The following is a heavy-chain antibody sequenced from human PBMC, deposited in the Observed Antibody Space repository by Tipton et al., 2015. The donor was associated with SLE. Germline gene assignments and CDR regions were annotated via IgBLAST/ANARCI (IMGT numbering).Heavy chain of an antibody. CDR3: ARQSFGGSWEFDY. CDR1: GGSMSSGNYY. Sequence: TLSLTCTVSGGSMSSGNYYWSWIRQPAGKGLEWIGRLYASGSTNYNPSLRSRLTISIDTSKNQFSLRLESSTAADTAVYFCARQSFGGSWEFDYWGQGALVTVSS. D-gene: IGHD2-15*01. J-gene: IGHJ4*02. CDR2: LYASGST. V-gene: IGHV4-61*02.